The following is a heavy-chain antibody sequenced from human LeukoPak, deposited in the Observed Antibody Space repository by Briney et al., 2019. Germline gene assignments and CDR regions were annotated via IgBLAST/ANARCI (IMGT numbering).Heavy chain of an antibody. CDR2: IYYSGST. CDR3: ARGVGATPEFDY. V-gene: IGHV4-39*07. CDR1: GVSISSSSYY. Sequence: PSETLSLTCTVSGVSISSSSYYWGWIRQPPGKGLEWIGSIYYSGSTYYNPSLKSRVTISVDTSKNQFSLKLSSVTAADTAVYYCARGVGATPEFDYWGRGTLVTVSS. D-gene: IGHD1-26*01. J-gene: IGHJ4*02.